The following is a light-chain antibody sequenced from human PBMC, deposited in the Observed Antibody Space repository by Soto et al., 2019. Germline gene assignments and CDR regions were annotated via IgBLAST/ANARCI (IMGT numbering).Light chain of an antibody. Sequence: QSALTQPPSASGSPGQSVTISCTGTSSDVGGYNYVSWYQQHPGKAPKLMIYEVSKRPSGVPDRFSGSKSGNTASLTVSGLQPEDEADYYRSSYAGSNNLGVFGGGTKLTVL. V-gene: IGLV2-8*01. CDR1: SSDVGGYNY. CDR3: SSYAGSNNLGV. CDR2: EVS. J-gene: IGLJ3*02.